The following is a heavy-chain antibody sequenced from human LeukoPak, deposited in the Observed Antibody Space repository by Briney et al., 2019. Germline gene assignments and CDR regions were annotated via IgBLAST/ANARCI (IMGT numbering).Heavy chain of an antibody. CDR1: GGSISIYY. J-gene: IGHJ4*02. CDR3: ARHDSSGYYFDY. D-gene: IGHD3-22*01. V-gene: IGHV4-59*08. Sequence: SETLSLTCNVSGGSISIYYWSWIRQPPGRGLEWIGYIYYTGSTNYSPSLKSRVAMSADTSKNQLSLNLSSVAAADTAVYYCARHDSSGYYFDYWGQGALVTVSS. CDR2: IYYTGST.